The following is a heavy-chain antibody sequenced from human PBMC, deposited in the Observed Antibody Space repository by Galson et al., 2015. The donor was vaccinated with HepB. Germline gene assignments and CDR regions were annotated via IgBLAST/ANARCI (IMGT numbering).Heavy chain of an antibody. D-gene: IGHD6-13*01. CDR2: INHSGST. J-gene: IGHJ4*02. CDR3: AGGSVQGYSSTRWVFDY. CDR1: GGSFSGYY. Sequence: SETLSLTCAVYGGSFSGYYWSWIRQPPGKGLEWIGEINHSGSTNYNPSLKSRVTISVDTSKNQFSLKLSSVTAADTAVYYCAGGSVQGYSSTRWVFDYWGQGTLVTVSS. V-gene: IGHV4-34*01.